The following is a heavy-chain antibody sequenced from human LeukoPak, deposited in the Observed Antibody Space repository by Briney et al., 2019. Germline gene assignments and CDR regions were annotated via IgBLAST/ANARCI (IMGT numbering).Heavy chain of an antibody. Sequence: PGGSMRLSCAASGFTFSNHAMSWVRQAPGKGLEWVSGISSSGSSTFFADYVKGRFTISRDNAKNSLYLQINTLQAEDTAVYYCARRSPGSSSLFFYYMDVWGKGTTVTVSS. J-gene: IGHJ6*03. D-gene: IGHD1-26*01. CDR1: GFTFSNHA. CDR3: ARRSPGSSSLFFYYMDV. V-gene: IGHV3-23*01. CDR2: ISSSGSST.